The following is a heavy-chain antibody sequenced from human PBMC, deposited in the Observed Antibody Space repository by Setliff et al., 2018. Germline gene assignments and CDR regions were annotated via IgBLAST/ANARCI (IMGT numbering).Heavy chain of an antibody. D-gene: IGHD3-10*01. CDR3: ARGVREPITMVRGVIKYGWFDP. CDR1: GYTSTDHY. V-gene: IGHV1-69-2*01. Sequence: ASVKVSCKASGYTSTDHYIHWVQQAPGKNLEWMGRIDPQDGETLYADKFLGRVTITADMSTDTAFMTLSSLTSDDTAVYYCARGVREPITMVRGVIKYGWFDPWGQGTQVTVSS. CDR2: IDPQDGET. J-gene: IGHJ5*02.